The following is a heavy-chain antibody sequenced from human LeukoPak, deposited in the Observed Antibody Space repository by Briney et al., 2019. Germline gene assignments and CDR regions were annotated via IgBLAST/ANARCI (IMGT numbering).Heavy chain of an antibody. D-gene: IGHD4-17*01. Sequence: PGGSLRLSCAASGFTFSSYAMSWVRQAPGKGLEWVSGINRNGGSTASVDSVKGRFTISRDNAKNSLYLQMNSLRAEDTALYYCARAFYGDYVTSYGAFDIWGQGTMVTVSS. CDR1: GFTFSSYA. CDR2: INRNGGST. CDR3: ARAFYGDYVTSYGAFDI. V-gene: IGHV3-20*04. J-gene: IGHJ3*02.